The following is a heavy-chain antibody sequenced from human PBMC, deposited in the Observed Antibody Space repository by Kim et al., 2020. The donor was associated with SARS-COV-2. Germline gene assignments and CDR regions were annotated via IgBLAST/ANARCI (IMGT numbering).Heavy chain of an antibody. CDR2: ISYDGSNK. CDR1: GFTFSSYA. V-gene: IGHV3-30*04. D-gene: IGHD3-10*01. Sequence: GGSLRLSCAASGFTFSSYAMHWVRQAPGKGLEWVAVISYDGSNKYYADSVKGRFTISRDNSKNTLYLQMNSLRAEDTAVYYCARDYREVRGENDHGDYWGQGTLVTVSS. J-gene: IGHJ4*02. CDR3: ARDYREVRGENDHGDY.